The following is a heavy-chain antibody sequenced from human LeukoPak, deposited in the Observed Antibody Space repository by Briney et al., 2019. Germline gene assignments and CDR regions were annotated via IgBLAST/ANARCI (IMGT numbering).Heavy chain of an antibody. CDR1: VGSISSYF. J-gene: IGHJ6*03. CDR2: IYYSGST. D-gene: IGHD4-17*01. CDR3: ARHRTYGAHYYYYYMDV. V-gene: IGHV4-59*08. Sequence: SETLSLTCTVSVGSISSYFWIWIRQPPGKGLEWIGYIYYSGSTNYNPSLKSRVTISVDTSKNQFSLRLRSVTAADTAVYYCARHRTYGAHYYYYYMDVWGKGTTVTISS.